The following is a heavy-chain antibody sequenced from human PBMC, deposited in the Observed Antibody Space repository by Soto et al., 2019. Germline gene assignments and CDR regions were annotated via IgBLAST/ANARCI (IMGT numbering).Heavy chain of an antibody. Sequence: LRLSCVASGFTLRSYAMSWVRQAPGKGLEWVSGISDSGDNTYYADSVKGRFTISRDNSKNTLYLQMNSLRAEDTAVYYCAKENNGYNYGYSQLDVWGQGTPVSGSS. CDR1: GFTLRSYA. D-gene: IGHD5-18*01. J-gene: IGHJ6*02. V-gene: IGHV3-23*01. CDR3: AKENNGYNYGYSQLDV. CDR2: ISDSGDNT.